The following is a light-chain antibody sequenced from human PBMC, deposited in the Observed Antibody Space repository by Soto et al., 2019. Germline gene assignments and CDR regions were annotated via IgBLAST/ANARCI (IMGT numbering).Light chain of an antibody. J-gene: IGKJ1*01. Sequence: EIELTQPPGTLPLSPGEGATLSCRASLTVSNNFIAWYQQRAGQAPRLVIYGASTRATSIPDRFSGSGSGTDFTLTSSRLEPEDFAFYFCQQYYSPPLTFGQGTKVEVK. CDR2: GAS. CDR3: QQYYSPPLT. V-gene: IGKV3-20*01. CDR1: LTVSNNF.